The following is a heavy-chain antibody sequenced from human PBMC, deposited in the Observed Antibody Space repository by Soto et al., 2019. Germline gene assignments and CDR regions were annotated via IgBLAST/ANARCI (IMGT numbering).Heavy chain of an antibody. CDR3: ARDLLLTGPAAGKGDYHYLRNDV. CDR2: IIPIFGKA. Sequence: ASVKASGKDSGGTFSSYAISWVRQAPGQGLEWMGGIIPIFGKANYAQKFQGRVTITADESTSTAYMELSSLRSEDTAVYYGARDLLLTGPAAGKGDYHYLRNDVWSLGTPVP. V-gene: IGHV1-69*13. D-gene: IGHD3-9*01. J-gene: IGHJ6*02. CDR1: GGTFSSYA.